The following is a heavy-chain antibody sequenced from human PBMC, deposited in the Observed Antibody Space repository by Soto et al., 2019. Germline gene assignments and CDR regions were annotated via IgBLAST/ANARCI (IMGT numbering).Heavy chain of an antibody. Sequence: QVQLVQSGAEVKKPGSSVKVSCKASGGTFSSYAISWVRQAPGQGLEWMGGIIPIFGTANYAQKFQGRVTIPADESTSTAYMELSSLRSGDTAVYYGARHVPAAGYYSGMDVWGQGTTVTVSS. D-gene: IGHD2-2*01. CDR2: IIPIFGTA. CDR1: GGTFSSYA. V-gene: IGHV1-69*12. CDR3: ARHVPAAGYYSGMDV. J-gene: IGHJ6*02.